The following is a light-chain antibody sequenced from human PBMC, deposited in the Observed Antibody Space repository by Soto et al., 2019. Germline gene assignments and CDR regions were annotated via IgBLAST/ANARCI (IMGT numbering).Light chain of an antibody. J-gene: IGKJ1*01. CDR1: RTISNW. V-gene: IGKV1-5*01. CDR3: QQYESXSWT. Sequence: ETQMTQSPSTLSGAIVDMVTITCRASRTISNWVACYQQKPGKAPKLLISDAADLERGVPSRFSGTGSGKEFTLKIRSLQPDASATYYGQQYESXSWTVGQGTKV. CDR2: DAA.